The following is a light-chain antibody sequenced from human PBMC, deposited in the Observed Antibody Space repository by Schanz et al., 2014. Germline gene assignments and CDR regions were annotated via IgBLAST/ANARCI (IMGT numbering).Light chain of an antibody. J-gene: IGLJ3*02. CDR2: EVS. CDR3: SSYAGTNNFGV. V-gene: IGLV2-14*02. CDR1: SSDVGSYNL. Sequence: QSALTQPASVSGSPGQSITISCTGTSSDVGSYNLVSWYQQHPGKAPKLMIYEVSKRPSGVSTRFSGSKSGNTASLTISGLQAEDEADYYCSSYAGTNNFGVFGGGTKLTVL.